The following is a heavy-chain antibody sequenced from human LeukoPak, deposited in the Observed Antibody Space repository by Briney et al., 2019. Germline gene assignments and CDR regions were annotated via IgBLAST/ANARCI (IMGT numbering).Heavy chain of an antibody. CDR3: ARHTVVTPDDAFDI. J-gene: IGHJ3*02. Sequence: PGGSLRLSCAASGFSFSDYYMSWIPQAPGKGLEWVSYISSSASTIYYADSVKGRFTMSRDNAKNSLYLQMTSLRAEDTAVYYCARHTVVTPDDAFDIWGQGTMVTVSS. V-gene: IGHV3-11*01. CDR1: GFSFSDYY. CDR2: ISSSASTI. D-gene: IGHD4-23*01.